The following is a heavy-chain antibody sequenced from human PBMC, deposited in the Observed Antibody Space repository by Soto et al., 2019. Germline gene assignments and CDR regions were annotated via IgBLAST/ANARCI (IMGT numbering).Heavy chain of an antibody. D-gene: IGHD2-15*01. CDR2: ISSSNRTI. CDR1: GFTFRSYS. J-gene: IGHJ6*02. Sequence: PGGSLRLSCAASGFTFRSYSMNWVRQATGKGLEWVSYISSSNRTINYADSVKGRFIISRDKAKNSLYLQMHSLRDEDTAVYYCAREGWPLLQTGMDVWGQGTTVTVSS. V-gene: IGHV3-48*02. CDR3: AREGWPLLQTGMDV.